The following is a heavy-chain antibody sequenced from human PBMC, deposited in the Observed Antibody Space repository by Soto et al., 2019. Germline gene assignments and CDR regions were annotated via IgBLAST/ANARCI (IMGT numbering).Heavy chain of an antibody. Sequence: ASVKVSCKASGYTFTSYDINWVRQATGQGLEWMGWMNPNSGNTGYAQKFQGRVTMTRNTSISTAYMELSSLRSEDTAVYYCSTAISLDWLSTQTRPYYYYMDVWGKGTTVTVSS. CDR1: GYTFTSYD. CDR2: MNPNSGNT. CDR3: STAISLDWLSTQTRPYYYYMDV. V-gene: IGHV1-8*01. J-gene: IGHJ6*03. D-gene: IGHD3-3*01.